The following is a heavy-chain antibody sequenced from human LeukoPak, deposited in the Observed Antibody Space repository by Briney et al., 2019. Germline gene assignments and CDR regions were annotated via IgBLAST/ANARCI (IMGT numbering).Heavy chain of an antibody. CDR1: GFTFSSYV. V-gene: IGHV3-23*01. CDR2: ISGSGGST. Sequence: GGSLGLSCAASGFTFSSYVMCWVRLAPGKGLEWVSGISGSGGSTYYADSVKGRFTISRDNSKNTLYLQMNSLRAEDTAIYYCAKDKIYYDAWGQGTLVTVSS. D-gene: IGHD3-22*01. J-gene: IGHJ5*02. CDR3: AKDKIYYDA.